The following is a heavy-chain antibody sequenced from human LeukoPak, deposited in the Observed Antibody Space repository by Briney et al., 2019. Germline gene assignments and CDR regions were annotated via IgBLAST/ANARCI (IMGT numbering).Heavy chain of an antibody. J-gene: IGHJ4*02. V-gene: IGHV3-23*01. CDR1: GFTFSSYA. CDR3: AKSDCSSTSCCTFDY. D-gene: IGHD2-2*01. CDR2: ISGSSGST. Sequence: PGGSLRLSCAASGFTFSSYAMSWVRQAPGKGLEWVSGISGSSGSTYYGDSVKGRFTISIDNSKNTLYLQMNSLRAEDTAIYYCAKSDCSSTSCCTFDYWGQGTLVTVSS.